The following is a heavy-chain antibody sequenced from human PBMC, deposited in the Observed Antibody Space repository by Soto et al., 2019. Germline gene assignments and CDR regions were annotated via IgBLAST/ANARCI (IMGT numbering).Heavy chain of an antibody. Sequence: PSETLSLTCAVSGGSISSGGYSWSWIRQPPGKGLEWIGYIYHSGSTYYNPSLKSRVTISVDGSKNQFSLKLSSVTAADTAVYYCARVAQGYCSGGSCKNLFDYWGQGTLVTVSS. J-gene: IGHJ4*02. CDR1: GGSISSGGYS. CDR3: ARVAQGYCSGGSCKNLFDY. D-gene: IGHD2-15*01. CDR2: IYHSGST. V-gene: IGHV4-30-2*01.